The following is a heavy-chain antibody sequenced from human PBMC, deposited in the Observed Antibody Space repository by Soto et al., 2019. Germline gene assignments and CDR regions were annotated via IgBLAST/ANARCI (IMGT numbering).Heavy chain of an antibody. CDR2: IYWDDDK. CDR3: AHRLLYDSSAYPWGFDP. Sequence: QITLKESGPPLVKPTQTLTLTCTFSGFSLSTRGVGVGWIRQPPGKALEWLALIYWDDDKRYSPFLKSRLTITKDTSKNQVVLTMTNMDPVDTATYYCAHRLLYDSSAYPWGFDPRGQGTLVTVSS. J-gene: IGHJ5*02. D-gene: IGHD3-22*01. CDR1: GFSLSTRGVG. V-gene: IGHV2-5*02.